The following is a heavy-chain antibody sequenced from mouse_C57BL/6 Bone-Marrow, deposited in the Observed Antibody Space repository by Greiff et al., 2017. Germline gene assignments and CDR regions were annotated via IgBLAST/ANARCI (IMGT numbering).Heavy chain of an antibody. Sequence: EVNLVESGGDLVKPGGSLKLSCAASGFTFSSYGMSWVRQTPDKRLEWVATISSGGSYTYYPDSVTGRFTISRDNAKNTLYLQMSSLKSEDTAMYYCARGGVVATNYFDYWGLGTTLTVSS. D-gene: IGHD1-1*01. V-gene: IGHV5-6*01. J-gene: IGHJ2*01. CDR1: GFTFSSYG. CDR2: ISSGGSYT. CDR3: ARGGVVATNYFDY.